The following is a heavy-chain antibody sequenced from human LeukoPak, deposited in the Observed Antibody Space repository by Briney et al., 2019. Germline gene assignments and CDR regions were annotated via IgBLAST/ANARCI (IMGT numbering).Heavy chain of an antibody. V-gene: IGHV4-59*06. CDR1: SGSFGAYY. D-gene: IGHD4-17*01. CDR3: ATRFPDFGDYVPYSDY. CDR2: ISYRGTS. J-gene: IGHJ4*02. Sequence: SETLSLTCAVYSGSFGAYYWSWIRQPPGKGLEWIGYISYRGTSYYNPSLRSRVTISLDTSKNQLSLRLSSVTAADTAVYYCATRFPDFGDYVPYSDYWGQGTLVTVSS.